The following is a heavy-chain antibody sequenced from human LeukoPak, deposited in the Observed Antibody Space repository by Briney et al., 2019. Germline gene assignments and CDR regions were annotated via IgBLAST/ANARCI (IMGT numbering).Heavy chain of an antibody. J-gene: IGHJ4*02. Sequence: SETLSLTCTVSGGSISSYYWSWIRQPPGKGLEWIGYIYYSGSTNYNPSLKSRVAISVDTPKNQFSLKLSSVTAADTAVYYCARGGYDYVWGPYYFDYWGQGTLVTVSS. D-gene: IGHD3-16*01. CDR2: IYYSGST. V-gene: IGHV4-59*01. CDR3: ARGGYDYVWGPYYFDY. CDR1: GGSISSYY.